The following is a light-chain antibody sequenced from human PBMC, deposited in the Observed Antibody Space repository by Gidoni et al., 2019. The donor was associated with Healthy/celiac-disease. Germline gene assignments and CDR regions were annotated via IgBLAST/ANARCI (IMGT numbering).Light chain of an antibody. CDR3: QQSYSTPRT. CDR2: AAH. CDR1: QSISSY. J-gene: IGKJ1*01. V-gene: IGKV1-39*01. Sequence: DIQMNQSPSSLSASVGDRVTITCRASQSISSYVTWYQQKPGKAPKLLIYAAHSLQSGVPSRFSGSGSGTDFTLTISSLQTEDFATYYCQQSYSTPRTFGQGTKVEIK.